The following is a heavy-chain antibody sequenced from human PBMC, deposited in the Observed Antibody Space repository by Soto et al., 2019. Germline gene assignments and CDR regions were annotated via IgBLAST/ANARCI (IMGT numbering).Heavy chain of an antibody. Sequence: SETLSLTCPVSGGSISSGGYAWSWIRQPPGKGLEWIGYIYHSGSTYYNPSLKSRVTISVDRSKNQLSLKLTSVTAADTALYSCARGGSTGTTVFDIWGQGTSVT. D-gene: IGHD1-7*01. V-gene: IGHV4-30-2*01. J-gene: IGHJ3*02. CDR2: IYHSGST. CDR1: GGSISSGGYA. CDR3: ARGGSTGTTVFDI.